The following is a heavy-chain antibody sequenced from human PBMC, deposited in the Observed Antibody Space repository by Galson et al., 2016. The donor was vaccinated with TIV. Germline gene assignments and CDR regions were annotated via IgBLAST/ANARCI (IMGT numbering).Heavy chain of an antibody. J-gene: IGHJ6*02. CDR3: ASLRYGNYYGVDV. CDR1: GYTFSIYG. Sequence: SVKVSCKASGYTFSIYGMHWVRQAPGQGLEWMGWINTATGDPTYAQGFTGRFVFSSDTSVSTTYLQISSLKAEDTAVYYCASLRYGNYYGVDVWGQGTTVTVSS. V-gene: IGHV7-4-1*02. CDR2: INTATGDP. D-gene: IGHD3-9*01.